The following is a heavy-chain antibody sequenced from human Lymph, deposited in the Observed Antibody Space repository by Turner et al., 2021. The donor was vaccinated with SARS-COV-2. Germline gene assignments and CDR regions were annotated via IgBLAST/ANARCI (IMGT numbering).Heavy chain of an antibody. CDR1: GGSISSSSYF. CDR2: IYYSGGT. J-gene: IGHJ6*02. CDR3: ARHFVGWYGTDHIKNSYYYVMDV. D-gene: IGHD6-19*01. Sequence: QLQLQESGPGLVKPSETLSLTCAVSGGSISSSSYFWGWIRQPPGKGLEWIGTIYYSGGTYYNPSLKSRVTMSVDTSKNQFSLKLSSVTAADTAVYYCARHFVGWYGTDHIKNSYYYVMDVWGQGTTVTVSS. V-gene: IGHV4-39*01.